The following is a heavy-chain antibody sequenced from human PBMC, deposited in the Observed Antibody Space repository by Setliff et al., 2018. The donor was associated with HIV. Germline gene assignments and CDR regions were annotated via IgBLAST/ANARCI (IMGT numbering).Heavy chain of an antibody. CDR1: GYAFTGYY. D-gene: IGHD4-17*01. CDR2: INPRDGDS. J-gene: IGHJ4*02. V-gene: IGHV1-2*02. CDR3: ARDGGRYGDYRDFDY. Sequence: ASVKVSCKASGYAFTGYYLHWVRQAPGQGLEWMGWINPRDGDSKYGHNFEARVTMTRDTSISTFYMEVTRLTSDDTAVYYSARDGGRYGDYRDFDYWGQGALVTVSS.